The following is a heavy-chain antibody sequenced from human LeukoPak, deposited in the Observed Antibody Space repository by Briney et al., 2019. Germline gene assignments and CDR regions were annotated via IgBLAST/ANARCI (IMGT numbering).Heavy chain of an antibody. CDR1: GFTFSSYA. J-gene: IGHJ4*02. CDR3: AKGGDYDILTGYASPPPCFDY. Sequence: PGGSLRLSCAASGFTFSSYAMSWVRQAPRKGLEWVSAISGSGGSTYYADSVKGRFTISRDNSKNTLYLQMNSLRAEDTAVYYCAKGGDYDILTGYASPPPCFDYWGQGTLVTVSS. V-gene: IGHV3-23*01. CDR2: ISGSGGST. D-gene: IGHD3-9*01.